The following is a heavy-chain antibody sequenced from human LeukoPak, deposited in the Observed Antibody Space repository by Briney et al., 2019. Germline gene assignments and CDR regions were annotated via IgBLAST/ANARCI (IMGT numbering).Heavy chain of an antibody. V-gene: IGHV1-18*01. CDR1: GCTFTSYG. D-gene: IGHD5-12*01. Sequence: ASVKVSCKASGCTFTSYGISWVRQAPGQGLEWMGWISAYNGNTNYAQKLQGRVTMTTDTSTSTAYMELRSLRSDDTAVYYCARDFGYDEYNWFDPWGQGTLVTVSS. J-gene: IGHJ5*02. CDR2: ISAYNGNT. CDR3: ARDFGYDEYNWFDP.